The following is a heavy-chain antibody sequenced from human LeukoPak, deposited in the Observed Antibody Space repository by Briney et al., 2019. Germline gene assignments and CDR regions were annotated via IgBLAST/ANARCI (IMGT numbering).Heavy chain of an antibody. D-gene: IGHD5-18*01. CDR1: GGTINNYY. J-gene: IGHJ4*02. Sequence: SETLSLTCTVSGGTINNYYWSWIRQPPGRGLEWIGFMYYSGSTNSHPSLKSRVTISLDTSKNQFSLKLSSLTAADTAVYYCASSRWLGVDTDTPFDYWGQGTLVTVSS. V-gene: IGHV4-59*01. CDR3: ASSRWLGVDTDTPFDY. CDR2: MYYSGST.